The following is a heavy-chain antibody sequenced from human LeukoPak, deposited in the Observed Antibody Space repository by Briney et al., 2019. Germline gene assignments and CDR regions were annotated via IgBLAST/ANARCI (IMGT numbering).Heavy chain of an antibody. CDR3: ARDRLYDYVWGSYPSMRGYYYYYYMDV. J-gene: IGHJ6*03. V-gene: IGHV4-61*02. Sequence: SETLSLTCTVSGGSISSGSYYWSWIRQPAGKGLEWIGRIYTSGSTNYNPSLKSRVTISVDTSKNQFSLKLSSVTAADTAVYYCARDRLYDYVWGSYPSMRGYYYYYYMDVWGKGTTVTISS. CDR2: IYTSGST. D-gene: IGHD3-16*01. CDR1: GGSISSGSYY.